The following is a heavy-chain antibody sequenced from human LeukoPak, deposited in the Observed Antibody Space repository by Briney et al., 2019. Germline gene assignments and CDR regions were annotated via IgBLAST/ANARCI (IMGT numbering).Heavy chain of an antibody. CDR3: ARESSESFDI. V-gene: IGHV3-21*01. D-gene: IGHD6-25*01. CDR2: IDSRSTSI. Sequence: GGSLRLSCAAFGFTFTSHSMSWVRQAPEKGLEWVSSIDSRSTSIYYADSVKGRFTISRGDAKNSLYLQMNSLRAEDTAVYYCARESSESFDIWGQGTMVTVSS. J-gene: IGHJ3*02. CDR1: GFTFTSHS.